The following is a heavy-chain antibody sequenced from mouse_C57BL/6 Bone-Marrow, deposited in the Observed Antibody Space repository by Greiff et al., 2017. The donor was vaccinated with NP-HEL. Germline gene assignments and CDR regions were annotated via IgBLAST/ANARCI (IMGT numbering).Heavy chain of an antibody. J-gene: IGHJ3*01. CDR1: GFTFSSYA. CDR2: ISDGGSYT. V-gene: IGHV5-4*03. Sequence: VKLVESGGGLVKPGGSLKLSCAASGFTFSSYAMSWVRQTPEKRLEWVATISDGGSYTYYPDNVKGRFTISRDNAKNNLYLQMSHLKSEDTAMYYCARAFWTWFAYWGQGTLVTVSA. CDR3: ARAFWTWFAY.